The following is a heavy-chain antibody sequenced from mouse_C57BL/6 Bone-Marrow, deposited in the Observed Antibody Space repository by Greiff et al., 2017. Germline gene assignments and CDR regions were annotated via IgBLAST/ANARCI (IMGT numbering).Heavy chain of an antibody. J-gene: IGHJ2*01. D-gene: IGHD2-3*01. CDR1: GFTFSSYA. Sequence: EVMLVESGGGLVKPGGPLKLSCAASGFTFSSYAMSWVRQTPEKRLEWVATISDGGSYTYYPDNVKGRFTISRDNAKNNLYLQMSHLKSEDTAMYYCARDDVSFDYWGQGTTLTVSS. CDR3: ARDDVSFDY. V-gene: IGHV5-4*01. CDR2: ISDGGSYT.